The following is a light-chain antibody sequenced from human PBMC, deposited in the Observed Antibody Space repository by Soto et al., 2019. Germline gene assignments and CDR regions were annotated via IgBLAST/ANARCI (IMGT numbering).Light chain of an antibody. CDR3: QEYNSYPVT. Sequence: DIQMTQSPSTLSASVGDRVTTTCRASQSISSWLAWYQQKPGEAPKLLIYQASILESGVPSRCSGSGSGTEFTLTITSLQPDDFASDYCQEYNSYPVTFGGGTRVEIK. CDR2: QAS. CDR1: QSISSW. V-gene: IGKV1-5*03. J-gene: IGKJ4*01.